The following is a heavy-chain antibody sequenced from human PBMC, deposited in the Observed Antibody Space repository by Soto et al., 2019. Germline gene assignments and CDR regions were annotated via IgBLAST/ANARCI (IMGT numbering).Heavy chain of an antibody. CDR2: IYYSGST. J-gene: IGHJ6*03. CDR1: GGSISSYY. Sequence: PSETLSLTCTVSGGSISSYYWSWIRQPPGKGLEWIGSIYYSGSTYYNPSLKSRVTISVDTSKNQFSLKLSSVTAADTAVYYCARQVRPEYYYYYYYMDVWGKGTTVTVSS. V-gene: IGHV4-59*05. CDR3: ARQVRPEYYYYYYYMDV. D-gene: IGHD1-1*01.